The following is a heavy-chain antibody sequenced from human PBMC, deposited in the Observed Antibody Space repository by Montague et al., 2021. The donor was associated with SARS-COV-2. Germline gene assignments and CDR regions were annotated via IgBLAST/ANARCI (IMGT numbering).Heavy chain of an antibody. CDR1: GFTFDDYG. Sequence: SLRLSCAASGFTFDDYGMSWVRQAPGKGLQWVSGINWNGDSTTYADSVKGRFTISRDNAKNSLYLQMDSLRAEDTALYHCARGVLYGSGSYEWFDPWGQGTLGTVSS. D-gene: IGHD3-10*01. V-gene: IGHV3-20*01. CDR3: ARGVLYGSGSYEWFDP. CDR2: INWNGDST. J-gene: IGHJ5*02.